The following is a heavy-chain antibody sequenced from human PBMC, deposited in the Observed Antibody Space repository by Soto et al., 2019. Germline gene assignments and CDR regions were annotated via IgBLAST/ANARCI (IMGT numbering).Heavy chain of an antibody. CDR3: ARDGDYFGSGRPPLLSK. Sequence: QVQLQESGPGLVKPSQTLSLTCTVSGGSITSGGYCWTWIRQHPVKGLEWMGHIYYSGSTSYNPSLKRRVTRSIGTSNNQFSLLLTSVAAADTAVYYCARDGDYFGSGRPPLLSKWGQGTLVTVSS. V-gene: IGHV4-31*03. D-gene: IGHD3-10*01. CDR2: IYYSGST. CDR1: GGSITSGGYC. J-gene: IGHJ4*02.